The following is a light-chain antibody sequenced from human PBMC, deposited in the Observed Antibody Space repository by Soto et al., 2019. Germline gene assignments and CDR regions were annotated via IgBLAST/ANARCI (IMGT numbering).Light chain of an antibody. CDR3: QQRSNWHT. CDR1: QSVSSY. CDR2: DAS. J-gene: IGKJ4*01. V-gene: IGKV3-11*01. Sequence: EIVLTQSPATLSLSPGERATLSCRASQSVSSYLAWYQPKHGQAPRLLIYDASNRATGIPARFSGSGSGTDFTLTISSLEPEDFAVYYCQQRSNWHTFGGGTKVEIK.